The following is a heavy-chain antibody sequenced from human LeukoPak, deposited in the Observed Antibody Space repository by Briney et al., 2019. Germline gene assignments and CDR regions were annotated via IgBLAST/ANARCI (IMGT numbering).Heavy chain of an antibody. D-gene: IGHD3-22*01. CDR1: GGSISGGGYY. Sequence: SETLSPTCTVSGGSISGGGYYWSWIRQHPGKGLEWIGYIYYSGSTYYNPSLKSRVTISVDTSKNQFSLKLTSVTAADTAVYYCARASYYFDSSGYYSVGYFDYWGQGTLVTVSS. J-gene: IGHJ4*02. CDR3: ARASYYFDSSGYYSVGYFDY. CDR2: IYYSGST. V-gene: IGHV4-31*03.